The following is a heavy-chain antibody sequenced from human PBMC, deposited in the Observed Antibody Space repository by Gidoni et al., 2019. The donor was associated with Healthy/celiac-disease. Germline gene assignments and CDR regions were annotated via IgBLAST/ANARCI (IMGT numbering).Heavy chain of an antibody. CDR3: ARPPRIVGATTGNYFDY. D-gene: IGHD1-26*01. V-gene: IGHV3-33*01. CDR2: IWYDGSNK. Sequence: QVPLVESGGGVVQPGRSLRLSCAASGFSFISHGMHWVRQAPGKGLEWVAVIWYDGSNKYYADSVKGRFTISRDNSKNTLYLQMNSLRAEDTAVYYCARPPRIVGATTGNYFDYWGQGTLVTVSS. CDR1: GFSFISHG. J-gene: IGHJ4*02.